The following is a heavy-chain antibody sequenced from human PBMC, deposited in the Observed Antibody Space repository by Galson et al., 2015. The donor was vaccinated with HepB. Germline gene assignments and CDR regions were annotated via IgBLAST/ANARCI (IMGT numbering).Heavy chain of an antibody. CDR2: IYYSGST. CDR1: GGSVNSGSYY. D-gene: IGHD3-3*01. Sequence: SLTCTVSGGSVNSGSYYWNWIRQHPGKGLEWMGYIYYSGSTYYNPSLKSRVTISVDTSNNHFSLKLSSVTAADPAVYYCARGYWYYDFWPGPNYFDYWGQGTLVTVSS. V-gene: IGHV4-31*03. CDR3: ARGYWYYDFWPGPNYFDY. J-gene: IGHJ4*02.